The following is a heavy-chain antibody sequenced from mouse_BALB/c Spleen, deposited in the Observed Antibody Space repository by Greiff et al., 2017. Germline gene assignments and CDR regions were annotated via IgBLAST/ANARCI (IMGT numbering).Heavy chain of an antibody. Sequence: QVQLQQPGAELVMPGASVKMSCKASGYTFTDYWMHWVKQRPGQGLEWIGAIDTSDSYTSYNQKFKGKATLTVDESSSTAYMQLSSLTSEDTAVYFCAPVYYYAMDYWGQGTSVTVSS. CDR3: APVYYYAMDY. CDR1: GYTFTDYW. CDR2: IDTSDSYT. J-gene: IGHJ4*01. D-gene: IGHD1-1*01. V-gene: IGHV1-69*01.